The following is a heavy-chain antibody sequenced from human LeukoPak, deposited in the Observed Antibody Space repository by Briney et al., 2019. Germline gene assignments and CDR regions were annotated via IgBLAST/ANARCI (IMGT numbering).Heavy chain of an antibody. Sequence: PSETLSLTCAAYGGPFSGYYWSWIRQPPGKGLEWIGEINHSGSTNYNPSLKSRVTISVDTSKNQFPLKLSSVTAADTAVYYCARGPAGFDYWGQGTLVTVSS. CDR3: ARGPAGFDY. CDR1: GGPFSGYY. V-gene: IGHV4-34*01. D-gene: IGHD2-2*01. CDR2: INHSGST. J-gene: IGHJ4*02.